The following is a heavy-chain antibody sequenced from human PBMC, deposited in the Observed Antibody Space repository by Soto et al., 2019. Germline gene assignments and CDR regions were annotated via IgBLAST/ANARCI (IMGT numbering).Heavy chain of an antibody. J-gene: IGHJ4*02. Sequence: QVQLVQSGAEVKKPGSSVKVSCKASGGTFNNYAISWVRQAPGQGLEWMGGIIPIIGTADYAHKFQGRLAISADESTGTTFMELSSLRSEYTALYYCARGGVDVVATSALDYWGQGTLVTVSS. CDR3: ARGGVDVVATSALDY. V-gene: IGHV1-69*01. CDR2: IIPIIGTA. D-gene: IGHD5-12*01. CDR1: GGTFNNYA.